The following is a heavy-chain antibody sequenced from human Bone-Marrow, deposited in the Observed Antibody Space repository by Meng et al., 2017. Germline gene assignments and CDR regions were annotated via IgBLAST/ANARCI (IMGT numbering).Heavy chain of an antibody. CDR3: ARARLYYYDSSGYPSYFDY. J-gene: IGHJ4*02. Sequence: QGQLQQLGAGLLKPSETLSLTCAVYGGSFSGYYWSWIRQPPGKGLEWIGEINHSGSTNYNPSLKSRVTISVDTSKNQFSLKLSSVTAADTAVYYCARARLYYYDSSGYPSYFDYWGQGTLVTVSS. CDR1: GGSFSGYY. D-gene: IGHD3-22*01. V-gene: IGHV4-34*01. CDR2: INHSGST.